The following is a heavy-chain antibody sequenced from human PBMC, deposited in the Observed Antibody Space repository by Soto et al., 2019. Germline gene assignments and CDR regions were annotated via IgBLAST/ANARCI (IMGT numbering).Heavy chain of an antibody. V-gene: IGHV4-59*01. CDR3: ARVGTSKRSSASYFDFDV. CDR1: GVSMSNFY. D-gene: IGHD1-26*01. CDR2: IFYSGST. Sequence: PSETLSLTCTVSGVSMSNFYCSWVRQPPVNGLEWIGYIFYSGSTNYNPSLKSPVTISLDTSKNQFSLKLSSVTAADTAIYYCARVGTSKRSSASYFDFDVWGRGKMVTVSS. J-gene: IGHJ3*01.